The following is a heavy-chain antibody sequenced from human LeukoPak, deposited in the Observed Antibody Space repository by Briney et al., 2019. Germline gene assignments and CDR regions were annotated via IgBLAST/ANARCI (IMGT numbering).Heavy chain of an antibody. Sequence: GGSLRLSCAASGFTFNIYAMSWVRQAPGKGLEWVSAISGSGGSTYYADSVKGRFTISRDNSKNTLYLQMNSLRGEDTAVYYCAKDGPQFADYRDYWGQGTLVTVSS. CDR1: GFTFNIYA. V-gene: IGHV3-23*01. D-gene: IGHD3-10*01. CDR2: ISGSGGST. CDR3: AKDGPQFADYRDY. J-gene: IGHJ4*02.